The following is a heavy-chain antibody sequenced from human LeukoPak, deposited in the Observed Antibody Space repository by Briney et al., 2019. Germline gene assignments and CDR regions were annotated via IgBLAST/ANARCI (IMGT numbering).Heavy chain of an antibody. CDR3: ATIKRGSIFGYFDF. Sequence: SETLSLTCTVSGVSISSHYWSWIRQPPGKGREWIGYMFDSENTNDNPSLKSRITLSADTSKNQFSLRLNSVTAADTAVYYCATIKRGSIFGYFDFWGQGILVTVSS. CDR1: GVSISSHY. D-gene: IGHD5-18*01. J-gene: IGHJ4*02. CDR2: MFDSENT. V-gene: IGHV4-59*11.